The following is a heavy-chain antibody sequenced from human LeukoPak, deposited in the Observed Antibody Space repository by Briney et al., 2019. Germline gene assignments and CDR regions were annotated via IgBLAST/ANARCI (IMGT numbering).Heavy chain of an antibody. CDR1: GFTFDDYA. V-gene: IGHV3-9*01. CDR2: ISWNSGSI. J-gene: IGHJ4*02. Sequence: PGGSLRLSCAASGFTFDDYAMHWIRHAPGKGLEWVSGISWNSGSIGYADSVKGRFTISRDNAKNSLYLQMNSLRTEDTAVYYCAKKRVGCLRGWGQGTLVTVSS. D-gene: IGHD4-17*01. CDR3: AKKRVGCLRG.